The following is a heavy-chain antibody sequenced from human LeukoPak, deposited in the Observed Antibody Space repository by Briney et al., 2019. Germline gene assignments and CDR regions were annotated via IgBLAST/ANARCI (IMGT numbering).Heavy chain of an antibody. CDR1: GFTFSTYG. CDR3: AKDLSNSYYYYYYYMDV. J-gene: IGHJ6*03. D-gene: IGHD1-1*01. V-gene: IGHV3-30*02. CDR2: IWHDGSDN. Sequence: GGSLRLSCAASGFTFSTYGMHWVRQAPGKGLEWVAFIWHDGSDNNYADSVKGRFTTSRDNSKSTLYLQMNSLRAEDTAVYYCAKDLSNSYYYYYYYMDVWGKGTTVTVSS.